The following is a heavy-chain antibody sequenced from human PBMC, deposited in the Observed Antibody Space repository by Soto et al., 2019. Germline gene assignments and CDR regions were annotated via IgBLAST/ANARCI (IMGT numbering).Heavy chain of an antibody. CDR1: GFTFSSYA. D-gene: IGHD3-10*01. J-gene: IGHJ5*02. CDR2: ISGSGGST. V-gene: IGHV3-23*01. CDR3: AKIGALYYYGSGSS. Sequence: GGSLRLSCAASGFTFSSYAMGWVRQAPGKGLEWVSAISGSGGSTYYADSVKGRFTISRDNSKNTLYLQMNSLRAEDTAVYYCAKIGALYYYGSGSSWGQGTLVTVSS.